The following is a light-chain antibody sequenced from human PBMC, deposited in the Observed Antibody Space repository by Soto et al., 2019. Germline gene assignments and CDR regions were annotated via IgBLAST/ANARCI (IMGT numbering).Light chain of an antibody. CDR1: TSNIGSNS. CDR2: TND. J-gene: IGLJ2*01. CDR3: AAWDDSLSGPL. V-gene: IGLV1-47*02. Sequence: QSVLTQPPSASGTPGQRVTISCSGGTSNIGSNSVYWYQQLPGRAPKLLIYTNDERPSGVPDRFSGSKSGTSGSLAISGLRPEDEADYYCAAWDDSLSGPLFGAGTKVTVL.